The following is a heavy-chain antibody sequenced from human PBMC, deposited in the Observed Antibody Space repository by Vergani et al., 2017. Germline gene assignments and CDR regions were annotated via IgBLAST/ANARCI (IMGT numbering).Heavy chain of an antibody. V-gene: IGHV4-4*02. CDR3: ARDREESGYDYFFDY. CDR1: GGSLSSSNW. Sequence: QVQLQESGPGLVKPSGTLSLTCAVPGGSLSSSNWWSWARQPPGKGLEWFGEIYHSGSTNYNPSLKSRVTISVGKSKNQFSLMLSSVTAADTAVYYCARDREESGYDYFFDYWGQGTLVTVSS. J-gene: IGHJ4*02. D-gene: IGHD5-12*01. CDR2: IYHSGST.